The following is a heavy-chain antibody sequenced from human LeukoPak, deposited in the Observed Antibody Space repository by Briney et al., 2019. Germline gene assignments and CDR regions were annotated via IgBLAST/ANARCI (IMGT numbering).Heavy chain of an antibody. Sequence: GGSLRLSCAASGFTFDDYAMHWVRQAPGKGLEWVSGISWNSGSIGYADSVKGRFTISRDNAKNSLYLQMNSLRAEDTALYYCAKMIVSRDGYKASEYFQHWGQGTLVTVSS. D-gene: IGHD5-24*01. CDR1: GFTFDDYA. CDR2: ISWNSGSI. J-gene: IGHJ1*01. CDR3: AKMIVSRDGYKASEYFQH. V-gene: IGHV3-9*01.